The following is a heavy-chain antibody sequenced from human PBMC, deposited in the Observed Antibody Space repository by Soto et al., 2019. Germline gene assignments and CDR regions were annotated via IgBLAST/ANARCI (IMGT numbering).Heavy chain of an antibody. V-gene: IGHV1-18*04. CDR3: ARDVSGRSDFDY. CDR1: GYTFTSYG. J-gene: IGHJ4*02. Sequence: QVQLVQSGAEVKKPGASVKVSCKASGYTFTSYGVTWVRQAPGQGLEWMGWISDDNGNTNYAQKLQGRVTMTTDTSTSTAYMEVRSLRSDDTPVYYCARDVSGRSDFDYWGQVTLVTVSS. D-gene: IGHD1-26*01. CDR2: ISDDNGNT.